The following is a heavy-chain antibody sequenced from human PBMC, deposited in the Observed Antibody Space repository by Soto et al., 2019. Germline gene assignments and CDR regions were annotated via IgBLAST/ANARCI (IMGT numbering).Heavy chain of an antibody. Sequence: GGSLRLSCAASGFTFSSYAMSWVRQAPGKGLEWVSAISGSGGSTYYADSVKGRFTISRDNSKNTLYLQMNSLRAEDTAVYYCAKSSSYYDFWSGYYECWFDPWGQGTLVTVSS. CDR3: AKSSSYYDFWSGYYECWFDP. CDR1: GFTFSSYA. D-gene: IGHD3-3*01. V-gene: IGHV3-23*01. J-gene: IGHJ5*02. CDR2: ISGSGGST.